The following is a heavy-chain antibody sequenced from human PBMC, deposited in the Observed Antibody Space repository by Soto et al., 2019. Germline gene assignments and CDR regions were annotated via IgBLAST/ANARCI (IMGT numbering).Heavy chain of an antibody. CDR1: GYSFTSHW. V-gene: IGHV5-51*01. J-gene: IGHJ3*02. CDR3: TRLTYYDSRGYPAYDAFDI. D-gene: IGHD3-22*01. CDR2: IYPGDSDT. Sequence: PGESLKISCKGSGYSFTSHWIGWVRQMPGKGLEWMGIIYPGDSDTRYSPSFQGQVTISADKSISTAYLQWSSLKASDTAMYYCTRLTYYDSRGYPAYDAFDIWAQGTMVTVSS.